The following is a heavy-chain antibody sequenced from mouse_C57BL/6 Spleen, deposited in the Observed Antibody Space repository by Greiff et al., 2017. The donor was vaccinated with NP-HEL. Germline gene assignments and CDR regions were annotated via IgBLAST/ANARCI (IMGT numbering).Heavy chain of an antibody. Sequence: EVKVEESGGGLVQPGGSMKLSCAASGFTFSDAWMDWVRQSPEKGLEWVAEIRNKANNHATYYAESVKGRFTISRDDSKSSVYLQMNSLRAEDTGIYYCTRPNYSKRASYAMDYWGQGTSVTVSS. CDR3: TRPNYSKRASYAMDY. D-gene: IGHD2-5*01. V-gene: IGHV6-6*01. CDR2: IRNKANNHAT. CDR1: GFTFSDAW. J-gene: IGHJ4*01.